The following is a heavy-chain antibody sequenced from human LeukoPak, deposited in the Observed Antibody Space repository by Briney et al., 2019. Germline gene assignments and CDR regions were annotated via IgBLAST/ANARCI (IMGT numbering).Heavy chain of an antibody. CDR2: ISAYNGNT. Sequence: ASVKVSCKASGYTFTSYGISWVRQAPGQGLEWMGWISAYNGNTNYARKLQGRVTTTTDTSTSTAYMELRSLRSDDTAVYYCARMYSGSYYDWFDPWGQGTLVTVFS. J-gene: IGHJ5*02. D-gene: IGHD1-26*01. CDR1: GYTFTSYG. V-gene: IGHV1-18*01. CDR3: ARMYSGSYYDWFDP.